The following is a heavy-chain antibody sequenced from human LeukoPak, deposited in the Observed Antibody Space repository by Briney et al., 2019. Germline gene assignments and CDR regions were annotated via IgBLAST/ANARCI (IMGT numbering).Heavy chain of an antibody. CDR3: VKGMRQHSSGRSRFDP. V-gene: IGHV3-30*18. Sequence: GGSLRLSCAASGFTFSSYGMHWVRQAPGKGLEWVAVISYDGSNKYYADSVKGRFTISRDNSKNTLYLQMNSLRAEDTAVYYCVKGMRQHSSGRSRFDPWGQGTLVTVSS. J-gene: IGHJ5*02. D-gene: IGHD6-19*01. CDR2: ISYDGSNK. CDR1: GFTFSSYG.